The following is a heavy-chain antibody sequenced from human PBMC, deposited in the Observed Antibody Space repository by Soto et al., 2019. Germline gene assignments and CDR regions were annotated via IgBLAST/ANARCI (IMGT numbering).Heavy chain of an antibody. D-gene: IGHD6-19*01. J-gene: IGHJ3*02. V-gene: IGHV3-30-3*01. CDR3: ASPQYRIAVAGTPFDI. Sequence: XXSLRLACAASGCTLSSCAMHWVLQAPGEGLEWVAVISYDGSNKYYADSVKGRFTISRDNSKNTLYLQMNSLRAEDTAVYYCASPQYRIAVAGTPFDIWGQGTMVTVSS. CDR1: GCTLSSCA. CDR2: ISYDGSNK.